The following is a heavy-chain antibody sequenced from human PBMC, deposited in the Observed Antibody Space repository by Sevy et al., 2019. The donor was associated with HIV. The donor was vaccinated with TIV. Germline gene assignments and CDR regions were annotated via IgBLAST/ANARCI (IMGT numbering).Heavy chain of an antibody. J-gene: IGHJ4*02. V-gene: IGHV6-1*01. Sequence: SQTRSLTCAISGDSVSSNSAAWNWIRQSPSRGLEWLGRTYYRSKWYNDYAVSVKSRITINPVTSKNQFSLQLNSMTPENTTVYYCAREARDGYNFNFDYWGQGTLVTVSS. CDR1: GDSVSSNSAA. CDR3: AREARDGYNFNFDY. D-gene: IGHD5-12*01. CDR2: TYYRSKWYN.